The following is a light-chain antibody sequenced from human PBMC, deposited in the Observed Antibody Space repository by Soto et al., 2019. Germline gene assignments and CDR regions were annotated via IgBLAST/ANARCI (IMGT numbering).Light chain of an antibody. V-gene: IGLV1-44*01. Sequence: QSVLTQPPSASGTAGQVVTISCSGGDSNIGSNSVYWYQHLPRMAPKLLIYYNNQRPSGVPDRFSGSKSGITASLTISGLQTEDEADYYCISYTDRQSYLFGTGTKVTVL. CDR3: ISYTDRQSYL. J-gene: IGLJ1*01. CDR2: YNN. CDR1: DSNIGSNS.